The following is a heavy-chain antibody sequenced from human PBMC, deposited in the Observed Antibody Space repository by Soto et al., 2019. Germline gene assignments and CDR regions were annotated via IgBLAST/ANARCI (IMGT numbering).Heavy chain of an antibody. CDR2: ITYRAST. Sequence: SETLSLTCTVSGGSISSGDYYWSWIRQSPGKGLEWIGYITYRASTNYNPSLQRRVTISVDTSKNQFSLKLSSVTAADTAVYYCASGFRNNGYNWFDPWGQGTLVTVSS. V-gene: IGHV4-61*08. D-gene: IGHD1-1*01. J-gene: IGHJ5*02. CDR3: ASGFRNNGYNWFDP. CDR1: GGSISSGDYY.